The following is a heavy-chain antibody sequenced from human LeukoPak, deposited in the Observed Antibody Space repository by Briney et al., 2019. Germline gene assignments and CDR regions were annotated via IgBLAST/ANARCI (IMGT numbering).Heavy chain of an antibody. V-gene: IGHV1-2*02. Sequence: GASVKVSCKASGCTFSGYYMHWVRQAPGQGLEWMGWINPNSGGTNYAQKFQGRVTMTRDTSISTAYMELSRLRSDDTAVYYCAYIAVAGTGIDYYYYGMDVWGQGTTVTVSS. CDR3: AYIAVAGTGIDYYYYGMDV. CDR2: INPNSGGT. J-gene: IGHJ6*02. D-gene: IGHD6-19*01. CDR1: GCTFSGYY.